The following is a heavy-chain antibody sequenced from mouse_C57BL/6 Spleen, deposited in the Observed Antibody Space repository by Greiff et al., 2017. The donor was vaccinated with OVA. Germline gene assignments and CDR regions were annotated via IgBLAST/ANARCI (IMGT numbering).Heavy chain of an antibody. V-gene: IGHV1-50*01. CDR2: IDPSDSYT. D-gene: IGHD1-1*01. CDR1: GYTFTSYW. Sequence: VQLQQPGAELVKPGASVKLSCKASGYTFTSYWMQWVNQRPGQGLEWIGEIDPSDSYTNYNQKFKGKATLTVDTASTTAYMQLSSLTSEDSAVYYCARGGSSLGDYFDYWGQGTTLTVSS. J-gene: IGHJ2*01. CDR3: ARGGSSLGDYFDY.